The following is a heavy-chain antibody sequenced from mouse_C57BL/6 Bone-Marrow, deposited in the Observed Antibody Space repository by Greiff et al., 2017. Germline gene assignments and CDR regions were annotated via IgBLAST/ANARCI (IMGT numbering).Heavy chain of an antibody. Sequence: QVQLKQPGAELVKPGASVKLSCKASGYTFTSYWMHWVKQRPGQGLEWIGMIHPNSGSTNYNEKFKSKATLTVDKSSSTAYMQLSSLTSEDSAVYYCARRGYYGSSFPFAYWGQGTLVAVSA. CDR1: GYTFTSYW. D-gene: IGHD1-1*01. V-gene: IGHV1-64*01. CDR2: IHPNSGST. J-gene: IGHJ3*01. CDR3: ARRGYYGSSFPFAY.